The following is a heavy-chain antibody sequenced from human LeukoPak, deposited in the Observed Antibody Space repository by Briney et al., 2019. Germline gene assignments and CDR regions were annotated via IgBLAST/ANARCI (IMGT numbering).Heavy chain of an antibody. D-gene: IGHD5-24*01. V-gene: IGHV4-39*01. CDR2: INYSGTT. CDR3: ARLRDGRWLLEY. CDR1: GGSISSSGYY. Sequence: PSETLSLTCTASGGSISSSGYYWGWIRQPPGKGLEWIASINYSGTTHYNPSLKSRVTISEDRSKNQFSLKLSSVTAADTAVYYCARLRDGRWLLEYWGQGTLVTVSS. J-gene: IGHJ4*02.